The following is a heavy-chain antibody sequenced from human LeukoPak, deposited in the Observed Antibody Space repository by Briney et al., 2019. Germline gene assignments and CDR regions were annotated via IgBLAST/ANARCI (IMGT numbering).Heavy chain of an antibody. CDR1: GYTFTGYY. V-gene: IGHV1-2*02. D-gene: IGHD3-22*01. CDR2: INPNSGGT. CDR3: AMNPVPYYDSSGYPLDY. J-gene: IGHJ4*02. Sequence: ASVKVSCKASGYTFTGYYMHWVRQAPGQGLEWMGWINPNSGGTNYAQKFQGRVTMTRDTSISTAYMELSRLRSDDTAVCYCAMNPVPYYDSSGYPLDYWGQGTLVTVSS.